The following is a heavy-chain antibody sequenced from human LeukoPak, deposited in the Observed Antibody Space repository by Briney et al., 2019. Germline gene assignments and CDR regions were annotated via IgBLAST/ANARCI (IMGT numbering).Heavy chain of an antibody. CDR1: GFTFISYN. CDR3: ARDLGGVGANHWFDP. J-gene: IGHJ5*02. V-gene: IGHV3-21*01. D-gene: IGHD1-26*01. Sequence: GGTLRLSCAASGFTFISYNMNWVRKAPGKGQKWVSYISTSSNYIHYADSVKGRFTISRDNAKNSLYLQMNSLRAEDTAVYYCARDLGGVGANHWFDPWGQGSLVTVSS. CDR2: ISTSSNYI.